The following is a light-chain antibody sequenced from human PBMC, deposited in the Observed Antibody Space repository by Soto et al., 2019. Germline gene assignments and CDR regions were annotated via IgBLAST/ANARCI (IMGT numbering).Light chain of an antibody. J-gene: IGKJ5*01. CDR1: QSFRGL. CDR3: HQRHMWPIT. CDR2: DAY. Sequence: EVVLTQSPVTLSLSPGERATLSCRASQSFRGLLAWYQQKPGQAPRLLIYDAYNRATGIPPRFSGSGSGTDFTLTISSLEPEDSAFYCCHQRHMWPITFGQGTRLEIK. V-gene: IGKV3-11*01.